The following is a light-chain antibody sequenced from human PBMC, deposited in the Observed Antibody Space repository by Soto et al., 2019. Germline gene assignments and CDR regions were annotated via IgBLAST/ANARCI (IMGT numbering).Light chain of an antibody. J-gene: IGLJ2*01. CDR1: SSDVGGYKF. V-gene: IGLV2-8*01. CDR3: SSYAGSSARVV. Sequence: QSVLTQPPSASGSPGQSVTISCTGTSSDVGGYKFVSWYQQHPGKAPKLIIYEVSQRPSGVPDRFSASKSGDTASLTVSGLRAEDEADYYCSSYAGSSARVVFGGGTKLTVL. CDR2: EVS.